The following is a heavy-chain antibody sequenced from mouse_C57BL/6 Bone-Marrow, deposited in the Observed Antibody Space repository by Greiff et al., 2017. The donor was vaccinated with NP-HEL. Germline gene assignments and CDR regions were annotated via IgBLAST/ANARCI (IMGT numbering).Heavy chain of an antibody. D-gene: IGHD2-2*01. J-gene: IGHJ1*03. CDR2: INPSNGGT. V-gene: IGHV1-53*01. CDR1: GYTFTSYW. Sequence: QVQLQQPGTELVKPGTSVKLSCKASGYTFTSYWMHWVKQRPGQGLEWIGNINPSNGGTNYNEKFKSKATLTVDKSSSTAYMQLSSLTSEDSAVYCGSSHGFPEWYFDVWGTGTTVTVSS. CDR3: SSHGFPEWYFDV.